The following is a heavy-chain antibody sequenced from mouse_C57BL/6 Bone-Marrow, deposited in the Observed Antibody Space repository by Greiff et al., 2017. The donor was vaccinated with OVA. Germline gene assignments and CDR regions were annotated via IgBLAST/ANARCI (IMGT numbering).Heavy chain of an antibody. CDR2: IDPSDSYS. CDR1: GYTFTSYW. Sequence: VQLQQPGAELVMPGASVKLSCKASGYTFTSYWMHWVKQRPGQGLEWIGEIDPSDSYSNSNQTFKGKSTLTVDKSSSKAYMQLSSLTSEDAAVYFCAREATFYDAMDYWGQGTSVTVSS. D-gene: IGHD3-2*02. CDR3: AREATFYDAMDY. V-gene: IGHV1-69*01. J-gene: IGHJ4*01.